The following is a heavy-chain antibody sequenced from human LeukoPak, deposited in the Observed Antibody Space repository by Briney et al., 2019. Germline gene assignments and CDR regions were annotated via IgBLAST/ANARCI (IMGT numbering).Heavy chain of an antibody. CDR1: GFTVSSNY. V-gene: IGHV3-53*01. CDR2: IYSGGST. J-gene: IGHJ4*02. Sequence: GGSLRLSCAASGFTVSSNYMGWVRQAPGKGLEWVSVIYSGGSTYYADSVKGRFTISRDNSKNTLYLQMNSLRAEDTAVYYCAREVSGWYYFDYWGQGTLVTVSS. CDR3: AREVSGWYYFDY. D-gene: IGHD6-19*01.